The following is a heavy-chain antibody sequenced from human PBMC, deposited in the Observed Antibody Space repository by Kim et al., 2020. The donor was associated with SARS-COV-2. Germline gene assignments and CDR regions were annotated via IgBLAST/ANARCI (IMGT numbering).Heavy chain of an antibody. CDR2: ISYDGSNK. CDR1: GFTFSSYA. V-gene: IGHV3-30-3*01. CDR3: ARDRITMIVVASGAFDY. Sequence: GGSLRLSCAASGFTFSSYAMHWVRQAPGKGLEWVAVISYDGSNKYYADSVKGRFTISRDNSKNTLYLQMNSLRAEDTAVYYCARDRITMIVVASGAFDYRGQGTLVTVSS. J-gene: IGHJ4*02. D-gene: IGHD3-22*01.